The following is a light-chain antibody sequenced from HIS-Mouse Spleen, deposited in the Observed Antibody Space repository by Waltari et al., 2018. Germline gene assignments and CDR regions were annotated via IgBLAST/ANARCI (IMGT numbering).Light chain of an antibody. V-gene: IGLV2-23*01. Sequence: QSALTQPASVSGSPGQSITIPCTRTSSDVGLYTLFSWYQQHPGKAPKLMIYEGSKRHSGVSNRFSGSKSGNTASLTISGLQAEDEADYYCCSYAGSSTWVFGGGTKLTVL. J-gene: IGLJ3*02. CDR3: CSYAGSSTWV. CDR1: SSDVGLYTL. CDR2: EGS.